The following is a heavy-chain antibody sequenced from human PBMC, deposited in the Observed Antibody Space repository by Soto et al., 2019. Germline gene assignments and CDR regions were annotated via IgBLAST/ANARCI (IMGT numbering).Heavy chain of an antibody. Sequence: SETLSLTCAVYGGSFSGYYWSWIRQPPGKGLEWIGEINHSGSTNYNPSLKSRVTISVDTSKNQFSLKLGSVTAADTAVYYCASQPNYCSSTSCPAGGAFDIWGQGTMVTVSS. CDR3: ASQPNYCSSTSCPAGGAFDI. V-gene: IGHV4-34*01. D-gene: IGHD2-2*01. J-gene: IGHJ3*02. CDR2: INHSGST. CDR1: GGSFSGYY.